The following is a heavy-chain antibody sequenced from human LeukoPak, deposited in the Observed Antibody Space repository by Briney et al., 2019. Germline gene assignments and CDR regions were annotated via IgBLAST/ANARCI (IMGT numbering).Heavy chain of an antibody. D-gene: IGHD3-16*01. CDR2: ISSSGSSI. CDR1: GFTFSSYH. Sequence: GGSLRLSCAASGFTFSSYHMNWVRQAPGKGLEWVSYISSSGSSIYYADSVKGRFTISRDNAKNSLYLQMNSLRAEDTAVYYCARDPEAYYDYVWGTGGTFDIWGQGTMVTVSS. J-gene: IGHJ3*02. CDR3: ARDPEAYYDYVWGTGGTFDI. V-gene: IGHV3-48*03.